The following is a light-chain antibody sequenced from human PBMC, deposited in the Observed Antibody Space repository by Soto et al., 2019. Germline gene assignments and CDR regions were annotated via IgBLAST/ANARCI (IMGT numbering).Light chain of an antibody. Sequence: VEERVTITCRASQSISRYLNWYQQKPGKAPNLLIYVASSLQSEVPSRFSGSGSGTEFTLTITILLPEDFATYYCHPIYGTPITVAEGTRLEI. V-gene: IGKV1-39*01. J-gene: IGKJ5*01. CDR2: VAS. CDR3: HPIYGTPIT. CDR1: QSISRY.